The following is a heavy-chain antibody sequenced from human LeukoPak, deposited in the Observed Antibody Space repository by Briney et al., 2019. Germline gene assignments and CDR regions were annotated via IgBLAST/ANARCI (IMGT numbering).Heavy chain of an antibody. V-gene: IGHV3-23*01. D-gene: IGHD3-9*01. CDR1: GFTFSSYA. J-gene: IGHJ4*02. Sequence: GGSLRLSCAASGFTFSSYAMSWVRQAPGKGLEWVSAISGSGGSTYYADSVKGRFTISRDNSKNTLYLQMNSLRAEDTAVYYCAKDRHFDWLSYSPYYFDYWGQGTLVTVSS. CDR2: ISGSGGST. CDR3: AKDRHFDWLSYSPYYFDY.